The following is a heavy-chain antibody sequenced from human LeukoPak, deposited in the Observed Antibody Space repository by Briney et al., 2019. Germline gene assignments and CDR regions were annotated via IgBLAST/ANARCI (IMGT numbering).Heavy chain of an antibody. V-gene: IGHV4-34*01. CDR2: INHSGST. Sequence: SETLSLTCAVYGGSFSGSYWSGIRQPPGKELEWIGEINHSGSTNYNPSLKSRVTISVDTSKNQFSLKLSSVTAADTAVYYCAAGASTVTTARWFDPWGQGTLVSVS. CDR3: AAGASTVTTARWFDP. CDR1: GGSFSGSY. J-gene: IGHJ5*02. D-gene: IGHD4-17*01.